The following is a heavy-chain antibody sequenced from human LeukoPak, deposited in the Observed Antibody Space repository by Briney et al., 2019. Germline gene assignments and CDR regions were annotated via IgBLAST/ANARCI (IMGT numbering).Heavy chain of an antibody. CDR2: ISSSGGII. Sequence: GGSLRLSRAASGFTFSSYEMNWVRQAPGKGLEWVAYISSSGGIIYYADSVKGRFTISRDSAKNSLYLQMNSLRAEDTAVYYCARDGRFDYSSSSYLDYWGQGTLVTVSS. CDR1: GFTFSSYE. V-gene: IGHV3-48*03. D-gene: IGHD6-6*01. CDR3: ARDGRFDYSSSSYLDY. J-gene: IGHJ4*02.